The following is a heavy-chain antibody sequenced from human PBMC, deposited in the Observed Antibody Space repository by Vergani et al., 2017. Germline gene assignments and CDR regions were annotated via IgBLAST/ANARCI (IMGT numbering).Heavy chain of an antibody. J-gene: IGHJ6*03. D-gene: IGHD3-10*01. CDR2: INAGNGNT. V-gene: IGHV1-3*01. CDR1: GYTITSYA. Sequence: QVQLVQSGAEVEKPGASVKVSCKASGYTITSYALHWVRQAPGQRVEWMGWINAGNGNTKDSQKFQGRVTITRDTSASTAYMELSSLRSEDTAVYYCARTLWFGEREYYYMDVWGKGTTVTVSS. CDR3: ARTLWFGEREYYYMDV.